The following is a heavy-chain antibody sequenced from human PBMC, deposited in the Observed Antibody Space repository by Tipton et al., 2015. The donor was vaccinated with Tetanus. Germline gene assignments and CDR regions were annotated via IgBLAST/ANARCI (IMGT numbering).Heavy chain of an antibody. CDR3: ASRGYSGRRQIEDY. Sequence: TLSLTCTVSGVSISGYYWSWIRRPAGKGLEWIGRVDRSGTTTYNPSLKGRVTMSLDTSKNQFSLKLTSVTAADTAVYYCASRGYSGRRQIEDYWGQGTLVTVSS. D-gene: IGHD5-12*01. CDR2: VDRSGTT. CDR1: GVSISGYY. J-gene: IGHJ4*02. V-gene: IGHV4-4*07.